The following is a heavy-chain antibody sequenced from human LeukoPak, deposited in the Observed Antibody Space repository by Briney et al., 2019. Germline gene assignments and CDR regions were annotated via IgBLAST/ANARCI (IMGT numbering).Heavy chain of an antibody. CDR3: ARDGLPWFGELSVLYYGMDV. CDR2: INSDGSST. D-gene: IGHD3-10*01. Sequence: PGGSLRLSCAASGFTFSSYWMHWVRQAPGKGLVWVSRINSDGSSTSYADSVKGRFTISRDNAKNTLYLQMNSLRAEDTAVYYCARDGLPWFGELSVLYYGMDVWGQGTTVTVSS. CDR1: GFTFSSYW. V-gene: IGHV3-74*01. J-gene: IGHJ6*02.